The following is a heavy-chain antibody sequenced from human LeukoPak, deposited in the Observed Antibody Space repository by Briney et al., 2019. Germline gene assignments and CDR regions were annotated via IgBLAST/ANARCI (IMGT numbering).Heavy chain of an antibody. D-gene: IGHD3-10*01. V-gene: IGHV4-4*02. CDR2: IYHSGST. Sequence: PLETLSLTCAVSGASISSGNWWSWVRQPPGKGLEWIGEIYHSGSTNYNPSLKSRVTISVDKSKNQFSLKLTSVTAADTAVYYCAGEPPRSYYGSGSYAFDIWGQGTMVTVSS. J-gene: IGHJ3*02. CDR3: AGEPPRSYYGSGSYAFDI. CDR1: GASISSGNW.